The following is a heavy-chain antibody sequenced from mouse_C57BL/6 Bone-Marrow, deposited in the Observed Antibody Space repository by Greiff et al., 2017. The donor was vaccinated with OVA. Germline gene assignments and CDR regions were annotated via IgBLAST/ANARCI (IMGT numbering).Heavy chain of an antibody. V-gene: IGHV1-52*01. CDR1: GYTFTSYW. D-gene: IGHD4-1*01. J-gene: IGHJ4*01. Sequence: QVQLQQPGAELVRPGSSVKLSCKASGYTFTSYWMHWVKQRPIQGLEWIGNIDPSDRETHYNQKFKDKATLTVDKSSSTAYMQLSSLTSEDSAVYYCARSPPNWDEYAMDDWGQGTSVTVSS. CDR3: ARSPPNWDEYAMDD. CDR2: IDPSDRET.